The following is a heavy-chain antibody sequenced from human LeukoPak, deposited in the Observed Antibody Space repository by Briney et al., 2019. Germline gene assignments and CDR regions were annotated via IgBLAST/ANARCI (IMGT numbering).Heavy chain of an antibody. J-gene: IGHJ4*02. CDR3: AKRRGYSYGFDY. Sequence: PSETLSLTCAVSGGSISSSNWWSWVRQPPGKGLEWIGEINHSGSTNYNPSLKSRVTISVDTSKNQFSLKLSSVTAADTAVYYCAKRRGYSYGFDYWGQGTLVTVSS. CDR1: GGSISSSNW. D-gene: IGHD5-18*01. CDR2: INHSGST. V-gene: IGHV4-4*02.